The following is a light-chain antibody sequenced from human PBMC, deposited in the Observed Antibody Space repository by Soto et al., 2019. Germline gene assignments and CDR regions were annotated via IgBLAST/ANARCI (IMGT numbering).Light chain of an antibody. CDR2: EVT. V-gene: IGLV2-14*01. J-gene: IGLJ3*02. CDR1: SSDIGAFNY. CDR3: SSYTGGITYWV. Sequence: QSVLTQPASVSGSPGQSITISCTGTSSDIGAFNYVSWYQQHPGKAPKLIIYEVTNRPSGVSDRFSASKSGNTASLTISGLQPEDEAVYHCSSYTGGITYWVFGGGTKVTVL.